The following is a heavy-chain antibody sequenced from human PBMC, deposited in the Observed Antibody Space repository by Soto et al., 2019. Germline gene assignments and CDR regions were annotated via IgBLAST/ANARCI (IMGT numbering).Heavy chain of an antibody. Sequence: SETLSLTCVVSGGSISSTNWWTWVRQTPGKGLEWIGEIYHTGSTKYNPSLKNRVTISLDKSNNQFSLNLKSVTAADTAVYYCARVSGIYYYGMDVWGQGTTVTVSS. J-gene: IGHJ6*02. CDR3: ARVSGIYYYGMDV. CDR2: IYHTGST. D-gene: IGHD3-10*01. V-gene: IGHV4-4*02. CDR1: GGSISSTNW.